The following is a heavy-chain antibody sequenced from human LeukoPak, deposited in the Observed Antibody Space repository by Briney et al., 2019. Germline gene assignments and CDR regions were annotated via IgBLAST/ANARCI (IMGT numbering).Heavy chain of an antibody. CDR1: GGSVSSGSYY. CDR2: IYYSGST. Sequence: SETLSLTCTVSGGSVSSGSYYWSWIRQPPGKGLEWIGYIYYSGSTNYNPSLKSRVTISVDTSKNQFSLKLSSVTAADTAVYYCARHGPEGSLWFGELPNWFDPWGQGTLVTVSS. V-gene: IGHV4-61*01. D-gene: IGHD3-10*01. CDR3: ARHGPEGSLWFGELPNWFDP. J-gene: IGHJ5*02.